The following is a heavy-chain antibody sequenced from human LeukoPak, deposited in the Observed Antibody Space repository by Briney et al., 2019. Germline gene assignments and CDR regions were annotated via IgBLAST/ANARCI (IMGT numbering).Heavy chain of an antibody. J-gene: IGHJ4*02. D-gene: IGHD6-19*01. Sequence: GGSLRLSCAASGFIFSNYAMSWVRQAPGKGLEWVSGISASGGNPYYADSVKGRFTISRDNSMNTLYLQMNSLRAEDTAVYYCARDFSSGERGGFDYWGQGTLVTVSS. CDR1: GFIFSNYA. V-gene: IGHV3-23*01. CDR2: ISASGGNP. CDR3: ARDFSSGERGGFDY.